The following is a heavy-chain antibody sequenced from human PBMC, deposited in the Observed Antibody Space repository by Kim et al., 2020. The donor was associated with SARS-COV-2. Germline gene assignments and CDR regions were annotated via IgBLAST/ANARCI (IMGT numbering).Heavy chain of an antibody. V-gene: IGHV4-39*01. Sequence: YYNPSLKIRVTISVDTSKNQFSLKLSSVTAADTAVYYCARLFRIAAAGGYWGQGTLVTVSS. D-gene: IGHD6-13*01. CDR3: ARLFRIAAAGGY. J-gene: IGHJ4*02.